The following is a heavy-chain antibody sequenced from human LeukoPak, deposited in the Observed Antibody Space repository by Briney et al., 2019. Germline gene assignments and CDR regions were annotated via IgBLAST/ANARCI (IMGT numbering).Heavy chain of an antibody. J-gene: IGHJ4*02. D-gene: IGHD5-12*01. Sequence: GGSLRLSCAASGFIFSNYRMYWVRQAPGKGLEWVANIKQDGSEKYYVDSVKGRFTISRDNAKNSLYLQMNSLRAEDTAVYYCARDADGGYSFAYWGQGTLLTVSS. CDR3: ARDADGGYSFAY. CDR2: IKQDGSEK. V-gene: IGHV3-7*01. CDR1: GFIFSNYR.